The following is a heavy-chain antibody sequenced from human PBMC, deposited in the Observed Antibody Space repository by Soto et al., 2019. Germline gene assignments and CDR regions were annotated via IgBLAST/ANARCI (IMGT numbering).Heavy chain of an antibody. CDR2: INHSGNT. D-gene: IGHD1-26*01. Sequence: QVQLQQWGAGLLKPSETLSLTRAVYGKSLSGYYWSWIRQPPGKALEWIGEINHSGNTNYNPSLKSRVTISVDTSKNQLFLNLSSVTAADTAMYYCARHHVRGRTIAGAAEFWGQGTLVTVSS. J-gene: IGHJ4*02. CDR3: ARHHVRGRTIAGAAEF. V-gene: IGHV4-34*01. CDR1: GKSLSGYY.